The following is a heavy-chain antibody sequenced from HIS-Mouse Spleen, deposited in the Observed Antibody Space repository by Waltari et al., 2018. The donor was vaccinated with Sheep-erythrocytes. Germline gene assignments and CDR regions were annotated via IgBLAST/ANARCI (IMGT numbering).Heavy chain of an antibody. CDR3: ARGTTPRAARGGLDY. D-gene: IGHD6-6*01. CDR2: INPSGGST. CDR1: GYTFTSYY. J-gene: IGHJ4*02. Sequence: QVQLVQSGAEVKKPGASVKVSCKASGYTFTSYYMHWVRQAPGQGLEWMGIINPSGGSTSYAQKFQGRVTMTRDTSTSTVYMELSSLRSEDTAVYYWARGTTPRAARGGLDYWGQGTLVTVSS. V-gene: IGHV1-46*03.